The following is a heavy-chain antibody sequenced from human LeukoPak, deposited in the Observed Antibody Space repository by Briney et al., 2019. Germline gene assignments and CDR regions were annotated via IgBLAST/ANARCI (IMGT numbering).Heavy chain of an antibody. CDR2: ITPFNGNT. J-gene: IGHJ4*02. CDR1: GYTFTGYY. V-gene: IGHV1-45*02. Sequence: ASVKVSCKASGYTFTGYYMHWVRQAPGQALGWMGWITPFNGNTDYAQKFQDRVTITRDRSMSTAYMELSSLRSEDTAMYYCANGPDGYNTYWGQGTLVTVSS. D-gene: IGHD5-24*01. CDR3: ANGPDGYNTY.